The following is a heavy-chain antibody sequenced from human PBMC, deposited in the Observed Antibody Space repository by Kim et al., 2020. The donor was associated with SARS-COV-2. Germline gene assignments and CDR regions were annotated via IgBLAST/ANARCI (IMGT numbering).Heavy chain of an antibody. Sequence: SVKVSCKASGDTFSSYAISWVRQAPGQGLEWMGGIIPIFGTADYAQKFQGRVTITADESTSTAYMELSSLRSDDTAVYYCARGGVVTPENLDYWGQGTLVTVSS. J-gene: IGHJ4*02. V-gene: IGHV1-69*13. CDR2: IIPIFGTA. CDR3: ARGGVVTPENLDY. D-gene: IGHD2-21*02. CDR1: GDTFSSYA.